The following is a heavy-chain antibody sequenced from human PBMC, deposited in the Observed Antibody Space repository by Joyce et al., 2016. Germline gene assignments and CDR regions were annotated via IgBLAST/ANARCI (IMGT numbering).Heavy chain of an antibody. D-gene: IGHD6-19*01. J-gene: IGHJ4*02. CDR3: ARGGLRRGSGHKELSEIDY. V-gene: IGHV1-2*04. CDR2: INPRSGAT. CDR1: GYTFINYY. Sequence: QVQLVQSGAEVKKPGASVKVSCKASGYTFINYYIHWVRQAPGQGLECRGWINPRSGATKYAQKFQGWVTMTRDTSITTAYMELNSLKSDDTAVYYCARGGLRRGSGHKELSEIDYWGQGTLVTVSS.